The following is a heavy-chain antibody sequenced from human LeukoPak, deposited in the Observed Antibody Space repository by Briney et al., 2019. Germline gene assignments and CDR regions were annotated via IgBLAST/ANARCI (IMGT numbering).Heavy chain of an antibody. J-gene: IGHJ4*02. CDR3: AKDHLRFGEVFDY. V-gene: IGHV3-23*01. D-gene: IGHD3-10*01. CDR2: ISGSGGST. Sequence: GGSLRLSCAASGFIFSSYGMSWVRQAPGKGLEWVSAISGSGGSTYYADSVKGWFTISRDNSKNTLYLQMNSLRAEDTAVYYCAKDHLRFGEVFDYWGQGTLVTVSS. CDR1: GFIFSSYG.